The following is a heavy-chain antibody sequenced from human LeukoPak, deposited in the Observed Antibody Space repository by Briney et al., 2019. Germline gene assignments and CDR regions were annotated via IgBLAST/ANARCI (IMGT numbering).Heavy chain of an antibody. V-gene: IGHV4-38-2*02. Sequence: SETLSLTCTVSGSSISSAYYWACIRQPPGKGLEWIGSVYHSGSTYSNPSLKSRLTMSVDTSKNQFSLKLSSVTAADTAVYYCARDNTGFSLNWFDPWGQGTLVTVSS. CDR2: VYHSGST. D-gene: IGHD5-18*01. CDR3: ARDNTGFSLNWFDP. J-gene: IGHJ5*02. CDR1: GSSISSAYY.